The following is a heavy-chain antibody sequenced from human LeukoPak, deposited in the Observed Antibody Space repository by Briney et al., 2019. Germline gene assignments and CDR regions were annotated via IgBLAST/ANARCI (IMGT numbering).Heavy chain of an antibody. CDR2: ISGSGGST. D-gene: IGHD2-2*02. CDR3: EKDLIVVVPAAIVGAFDI. CDR1: GFTFSSYA. Sequence: GGSLRLSCAASGFTFSSYAMSWVRHAPGKGLEWVSAISGSGGSTYYADSVKVRFTISRDNSKNTLYLQMNSPRAEDTAVYYCEKDLIVVVPAAIVGAFDIWGQGTMVTVSS. J-gene: IGHJ3*02. V-gene: IGHV3-23*01.